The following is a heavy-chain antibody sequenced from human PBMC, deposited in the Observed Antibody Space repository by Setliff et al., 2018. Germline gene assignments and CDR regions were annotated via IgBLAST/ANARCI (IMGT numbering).Heavy chain of an antibody. V-gene: IGHV4-34*01. Sequence: PSETLSLTCAVYDGSFSGYYWSWIRQPPGKGLEWIGEIDHSGTTNYNPSLKSRVTISADTSNNSFSLDLFSVTAADTAVYYCAGRDYSGGDSWGHGTLVTVSS. CDR2: IDHSGTT. J-gene: IGHJ5*01. CDR1: DGSFSGYY. CDR3: AGRDYSGGDS. D-gene: IGHD4-4*01.